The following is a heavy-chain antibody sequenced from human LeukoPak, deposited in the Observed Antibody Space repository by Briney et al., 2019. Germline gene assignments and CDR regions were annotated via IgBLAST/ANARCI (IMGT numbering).Heavy chain of an antibody. CDR3: ARDGLEWEPNSSAFDI. CDR2: INPNSGGT. J-gene: IGHJ3*02. V-gene: IGHV1-2*02. D-gene: IGHD1-26*01. Sequence: ASVKVSCKASGYTFTGYYIHWVRQAPGQGLEWMGWINPNSGGTNYAQKFQGRVTMTRDTSISTAYMELSRLRSDDTAVYYCARDGLEWEPNSSAFDIWGQGTMVTVSS. CDR1: GYTFTGYY.